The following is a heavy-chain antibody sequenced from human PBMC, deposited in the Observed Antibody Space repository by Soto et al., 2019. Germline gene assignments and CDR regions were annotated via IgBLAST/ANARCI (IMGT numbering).Heavy chain of an antibody. CDR2: IIPILGIA. CDR3: ARESNVYYYGSVY. Sequence: GASVKVSCKASGGTFSSYTISWVRQAPGQGLEWMGRIIPILGIANYAQKFQGRVTITADKSTSTAYMELSSLRSEDTAVYYCARESNVYYYGSVYWGQGTLVTVSS. J-gene: IGHJ4*02. D-gene: IGHD3-10*01. CDR1: GGTFSSYT. V-gene: IGHV1-69*04.